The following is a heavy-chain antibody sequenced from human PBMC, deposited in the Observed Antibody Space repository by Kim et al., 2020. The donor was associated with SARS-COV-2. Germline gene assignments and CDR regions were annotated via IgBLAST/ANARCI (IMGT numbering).Heavy chain of an antibody. CDR3: AVMGGEFGEYYFDF. CDR1: GGSISNSRYY. Sequence: SETLSLTRSVSGGSISNSRYYWGWIRQSPGKGLEWIASVSNTGSTYHNPSLKSRVTISVDTSRNQFSLRLSSVTAADTALYSCAVMGGEFGEYYFDFWGQGTLVTVSS. CDR2: VSNTGST. V-gene: IGHV4-39*07. J-gene: IGHJ4*02. D-gene: IGHD3-10*01.